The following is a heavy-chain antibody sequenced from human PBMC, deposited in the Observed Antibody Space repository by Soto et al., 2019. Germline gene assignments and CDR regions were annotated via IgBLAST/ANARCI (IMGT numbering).Heavy chain of an antibody. Sequence: PSQTLSLTCVLSGDSVSSNSAAWNWIRQSPSRGLEWLGRTYYRSKWYNDYAVSVKSRITINPDTSKNQFSLQLNSVTPEDTAVYYCARSYPGYSSGWDPFDYWGQGTLVTVSS. CDR3: ARSYPGYSSGWDPFDY. V-gene: IGHV6-1*01. CDR1: GDSVSSNSAA. D-gene: IGHD6-19*01. CDR2: TYYRSKWYN. J-gene: IGHJ4*02.